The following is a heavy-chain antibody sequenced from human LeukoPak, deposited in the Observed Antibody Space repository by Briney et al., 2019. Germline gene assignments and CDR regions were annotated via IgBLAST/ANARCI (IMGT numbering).Heavy chain of an antibody. Sequence: GGSLRLSCAASGFTFSSYSMNWVRQAPGKGLEWVSYISSSSSTIYYADSVKGRFTISRDNAKNSLYLQMNSLRAEDTAVYYCACTDSGSYENRYYWGQGTLVTVSS. D-gene: IGHD1-26*01. CDR1: GFTFSSYS. CDR2: ISSSSSTI. J-gene: IGHJ4*02. CDR3: ACTDSGSYENRYY. V-gene: IGHV3-48*01.